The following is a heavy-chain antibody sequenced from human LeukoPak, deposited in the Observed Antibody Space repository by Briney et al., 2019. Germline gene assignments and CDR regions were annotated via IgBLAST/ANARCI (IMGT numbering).Heavy chain of an antibody. CDR2: INSDGSST. CDR1: GFTFSSYW. CDR3: ARVGVRFGELLMVPLDY. D-gene: IGHD3-10*01. J-gene: IGHJ4*02. Sequence: GGSLRLSCAASGFTFSSYWMRWVRQAPGKGLVWVSRINSDGSSTSYADSVKGRFTISRDNAKNTLYLQMHSLRCADTPVYYCARVGVRFGELLMVPLDYCGQGTLVTVSS. V-gene: IGHV3-74*01.